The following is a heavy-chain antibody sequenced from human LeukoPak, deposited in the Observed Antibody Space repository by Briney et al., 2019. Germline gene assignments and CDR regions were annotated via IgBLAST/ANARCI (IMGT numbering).Heavy chain of an antibody. V-gene: IGHV4-59*01. D-gene: IGHD1-26*01. CDR1: GGSISSYY. J-gene: IGHJ4*02. CDR2: IYYSGST. Sequence: SETLSLTCTVSGGSISSYYWSWIRQPPGKELEWIGYIYYSGSTNYNPSLKSRVTISVDTSKNQFSLKLSSVTAADTAVYYCARGRGLYYFDYWGQGTLVTVSS. CDR3: ARGRGLYYFDY.